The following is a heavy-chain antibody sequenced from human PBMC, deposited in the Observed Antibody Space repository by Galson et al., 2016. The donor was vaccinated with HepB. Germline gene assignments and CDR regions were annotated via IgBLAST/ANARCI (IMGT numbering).Heavy chain of an antibody. J-gene: IGHJ6*02. D-gene: IGHD3-10*01. CDR3: ATKQEGITMIQGVTVDYYGMDG. CDR1: GFTVSS. CDR2: IYSGGST. Sequence: SLRLSCAASGFTVSSMTWVRQAPGKGLEWVSVIYSGGSTYYTDSVKGRFTISRDNSKNTVYLQMNSLRAEDTAMYHCATKQEGITMIQGVTVDYYGMDGWGQGTTVTVS. V-gene: IGHV3-53*01.